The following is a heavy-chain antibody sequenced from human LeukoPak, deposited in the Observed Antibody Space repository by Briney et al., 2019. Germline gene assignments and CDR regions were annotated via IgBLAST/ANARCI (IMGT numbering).Heavy chain of an antibody. J-gene: IGHJ6*03. V-gene: IGHV4-59*10. CDR2: IYTSGST. Sequence: SETLSLTCAVYGGSFSSYYWSWIRQPAGKGLEWIGRIYTSGSTNYNPSLKSRVTISVDTSKNQFSLKLSSVTAADTAVYYCARSWYYYYMDVWGKGTTVTVSS. CDR1: GGSFSSYY. CDR3: ARSWYYYYMDV.